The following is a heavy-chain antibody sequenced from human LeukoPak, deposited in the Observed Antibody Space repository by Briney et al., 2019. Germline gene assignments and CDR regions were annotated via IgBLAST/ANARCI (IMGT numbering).Heavy chain of an antibody. J-gene: IGHJ4*02. Sequence: PSETLSLTCAVYGGSFSGYYWSWIRQPPGKGLEWIGEINHSGSTNYNPSLKSRVTISGDTTKNQFSLKLSSVTAADAAVYYCARGRDCGGDCYSFDYWGQGTLVTVSS. CDR2: INHSGST. CDR1: GGSFSGYY. D-gene: IGHD2-21*02. CDR3: ARGRDCGGDCYSFDY. V-gene: IGHV4-34*01.